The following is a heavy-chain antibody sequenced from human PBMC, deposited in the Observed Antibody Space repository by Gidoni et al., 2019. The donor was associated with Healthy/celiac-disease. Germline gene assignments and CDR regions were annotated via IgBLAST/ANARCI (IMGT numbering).Heavy chain of an antibody. CDR1: GFTFSSYA. CDR3: ANPDSGYDYGADY. Sequence: EVQMLESGGGLVQPGGSLRLSCAASGFTFSSYAMSWVRQAPGKGLDWPSAISVSGGSTYYADSVKCLFTISRDNSKNTLYLQMNSLRAEDTAVYYCANPDSGYDYGADYWGQGTLVTVSS. V-gene: IGHV3-23*01. D-gene: IGHD5-12*01. CDR2: ISVSGGST. J-gene: IGHJ4*02.